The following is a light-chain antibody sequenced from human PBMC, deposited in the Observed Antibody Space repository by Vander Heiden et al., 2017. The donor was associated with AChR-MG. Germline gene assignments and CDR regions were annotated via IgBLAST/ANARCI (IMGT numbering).Light chain of an antibody. Sequence: VLTPPPGTLSLSPGERATLSCRASQSVSSSYLAWYQQKPGQAPRLLIYGASSRATGIPDRFSGSGSGTDFTLTISRLEPEDFAVYYCQQYGSSRTFGGGTKVEIK. CDR1: QSVSSSY. CDR2: GAS. CDR3: QQYGSSRT. V-gene: IGKV3-20*01. J-gene: IGKJ4*01.